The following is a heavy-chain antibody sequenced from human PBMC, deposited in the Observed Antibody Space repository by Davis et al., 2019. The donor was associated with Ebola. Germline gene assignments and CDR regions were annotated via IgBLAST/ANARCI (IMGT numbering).Heavy chain of an antibody. CDR3: ARARAGYCSSISCYTGYFHH. Sequence: PSETLSLTCSVSGYSISSGYSWGWIRLPPVKGLEWIGSLYHSGSTYYNPSLKSRVTISTDTSNTQFSLKLSSVTAADTAVYYCARARAGYCSSISCYTGYFHHWGQGTLVTVSS. CDR2: LYHSGST. J-gene: IGHJ1*01. V-gene: IGHV4-38-2*02. CDR1: GYSISSGYS. D-gene: IGHD2-2*01.